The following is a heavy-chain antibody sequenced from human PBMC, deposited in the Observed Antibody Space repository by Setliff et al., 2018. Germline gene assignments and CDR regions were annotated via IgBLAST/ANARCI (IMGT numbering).Heavy chain of an antibody. CDR2: LYYSGGT. J-gene: IGHJ6*03. CDR1: GASLSSGTYY. V-gene: IGHV4-39*07. CDR3: ARMSGFQYMDV. D-gene: IGHD3-3*01. Sequence: PSETLSLTCTVSGASLSSGTYYWGWIRQPPGKGLEWIGSLYYSGGTYYNPSLKSRVTISADASKRQFSLKLTSVTAADTAVYYCARMSGFQYMDVWGKGTTVTVS.